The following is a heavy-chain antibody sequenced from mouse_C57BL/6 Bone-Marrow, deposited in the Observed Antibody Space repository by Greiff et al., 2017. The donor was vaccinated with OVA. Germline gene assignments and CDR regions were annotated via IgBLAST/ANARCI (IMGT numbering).Heavy chain of an antibody. CDR3: ARGPQLDYYAMDY. CDR2: INPYNGGT. CDR1: GYTFTDYY. V-gene: IGHV1-19*01. Sequence: EVKLVESGPVLVKPGASVKMSCKASGYTFTDYYMNWVKQSHGKSLEWIGVINPYNGGTSYNQKFKGKATLTVDKSSSTAYMELNSLTSEDSAVYYCARGPQLDYYAMDYWGQGTSVTVSS. J-gene: IGHJ4*01.